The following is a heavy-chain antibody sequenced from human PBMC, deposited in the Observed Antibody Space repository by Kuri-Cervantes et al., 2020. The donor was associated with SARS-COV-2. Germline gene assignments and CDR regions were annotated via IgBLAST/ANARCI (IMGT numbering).Heavy chain of an antibody. V-gene: IGHV4-59*02. CDR2: IYYSGST. D-gene: IGHD5-18*01. Sequence: SCTVSGGSVSSHYWSWIRQPPGKGLEWIGYIYYSGSTNYNPSLKSRVTISVDTSKNQFSLKLSSVTAADTAVYFCARDYSNYFDYWGQGTLVTVSS. CDR3: ARDYSNYFDY. J-gene: IGHJ4*02. CDR1: GGSVSSHY.